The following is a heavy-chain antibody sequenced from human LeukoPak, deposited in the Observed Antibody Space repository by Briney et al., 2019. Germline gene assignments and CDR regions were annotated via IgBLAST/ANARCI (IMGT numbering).Heavy chain of an antibody. CDR3: ARDRGSSTCFFDI. Sequence: GGSLRLSGAASGFTFSSYWMHWVRQPPGKGLVWVSRIYRQMSYTTYADSVRRRFTTSKDNTKNTLYLQMNSLIPEETAVYYCARDRGSSTCFFDIWGQGTMVTVSS. D-gene: IGHD2-2*01. CDR2: IYRQMSYT. CDR1: GFTFSSYW. V-gene: IGHV3-74*01. J-gene: IGHJ3*02.